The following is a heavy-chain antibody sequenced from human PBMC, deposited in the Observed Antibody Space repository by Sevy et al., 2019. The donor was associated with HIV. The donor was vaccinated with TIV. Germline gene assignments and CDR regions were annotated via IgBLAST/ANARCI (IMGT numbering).Heavy chain of an antibody. D-gene: IGHD3-16*02. V-gene: IGHV3-30-3*01. CDR2: ISYDGSNK. CDR1: GFTFSSYA. Sequence: GGSLRLSCAASGFTFSSYAMHWVRQAPGKGLEWVAVISYDGSNKYYADSVKGRFTISRDNSKNTLYLQMNSLRAEDTAVYYCARDRNYDYVWGSYRYFPIDYWGQGTLVNVSS. J-gene: IGHJ4*02. CDR3: ARDRNYDYVWGSYRYFPIDY.